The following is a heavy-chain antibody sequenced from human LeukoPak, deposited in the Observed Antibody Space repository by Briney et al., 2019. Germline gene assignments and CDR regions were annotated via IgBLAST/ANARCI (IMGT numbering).Heavy chain of an antibody. CDR1: GFTFASYA. D-gene: IGHD6-19*01. Sequence: PGGSLRLSCAASGFTFASYAMSWVRQAPGKGLQWVSAISDGGGSTYYADSVKGRFTISRDNSKNTLYLQMNSLRAEDTALYYCAKEYTSGWYVVDYWGQGTLVTVSS. CDR2: ISDGGGST. J-gene: IGHJ4*02. V-gene: IGHV3-23*01. CDR3: AKEYTSGWYVVDY.